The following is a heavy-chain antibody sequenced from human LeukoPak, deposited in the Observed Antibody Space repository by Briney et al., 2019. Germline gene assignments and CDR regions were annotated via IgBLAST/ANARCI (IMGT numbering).Heavy chain of an antibody. J-gene: IGHJ6*04. CDR3: AELGITMIGGV. CDR1: GFTSGSFE. V-gene: IGHV3-48*03. Sequence: GGSLRLPWAASGFTSGSFEMNWVGRVQGKGLEWVSYISSSGSTIYYADSVKGRFTISRDNAKNSLYLQMNSLRAEDTAVYYCAELGITMIGGVWGKGTTVTISS. D-gene: IGHD3-10*02. CDR2: ISSSGSTI.